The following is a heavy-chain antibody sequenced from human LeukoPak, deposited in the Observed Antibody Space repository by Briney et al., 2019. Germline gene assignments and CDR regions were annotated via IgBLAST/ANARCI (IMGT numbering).Heavy chain of an antibody. V-gene: IGHV3-30-3*01. Sequence: PGGSLRLSCAASGFTFSSYAMHWVRQAPGKGLEWVAVISYDGSNKYYADSVKGRFTISRDDSKSTLYLQMNSLRAEDTAVYYCAREGVLRFLEWGAFDIWGQGTMVTVSS. D-gene: IGHD3-3*01. CDR2: ISYDGSNK. CDR1: GFTFSSYA. J-gene: IGHJ3*02. CDR3: AREGVLRFLEWGAFDI.